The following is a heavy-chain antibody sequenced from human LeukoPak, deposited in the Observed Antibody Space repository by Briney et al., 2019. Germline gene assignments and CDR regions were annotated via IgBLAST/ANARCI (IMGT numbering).Heavy chain of an antibody. CDR3: ARWSPEVVATTPGAYYYGMDV. J-gene: IGHJ6*02. V-gene: IGHV4-34*01. Sequence: SETLSLTCAVYGGSFSGYYWSWIRQPPGKGLEWIGEINHSGSTNYNPSLKSRVTISVDTSKNQFSLKLSSVTAADTAVYYCARWSPEVVATTPGAYYYGMDVWGQGTTVTVSS. D-gene: IGHD5-12*01. CDR2: INHSGST. CDR1: GGSFSGYY.